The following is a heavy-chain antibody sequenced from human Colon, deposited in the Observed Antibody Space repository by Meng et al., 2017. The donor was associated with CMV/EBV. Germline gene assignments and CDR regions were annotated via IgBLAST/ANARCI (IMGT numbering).Heavy chain of an antibody. Sequence: GGSLRLSCAASGFTFSDYSLNWVRQAPGKGLEWVSSISSRNTYISYADSMKGRFTISRDNAKNSLYLEMDSLRAEDTAVYYCARAPGNYLSPYYFDYWGQGALVTVSS. CDR3: ARAPGNYLSPYYFDY. CDR2: ISSRNTYI. V-gene: IGHV3-21*01. D-gene: IGHD1-14*01. J-gene: IGHJ4*02. CDR1: GFTFSDYS.